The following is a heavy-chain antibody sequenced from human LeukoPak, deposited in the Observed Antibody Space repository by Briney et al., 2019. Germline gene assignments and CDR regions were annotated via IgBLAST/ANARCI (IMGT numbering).Heavy chain of an antibody. CDR2: IYYSGST. Sequence: SETLSLTCTVSGGSISSYYWSWIRQPPGKGLEWIGYIYYSGSTNYNPSLKSRVTISVDTSKDQFSLKLSSVTAADTAVYYCARGGADFWSGYYFDYWGQGTLVTVSS. CDR3: ARGGADFWSGYYFDY. CDR1: GGSISSYY. V-gene: IGHV4-59*01. D-gene: IGHD3-3*01. J-gene: IGHJ4*02.